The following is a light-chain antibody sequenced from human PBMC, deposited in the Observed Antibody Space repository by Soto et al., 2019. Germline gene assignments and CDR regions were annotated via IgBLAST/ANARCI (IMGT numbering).Light chain of an antibody. CDR1: TSDVGGYNF. V-gene: IGLV2-14*01. CDR2: EDS. J-gene: IGLJ3*02. Sequence: QSALTQPASVSGTPGQSITISCTGTTSDVGGYNFVSWYQQHPGKAPKLMIYEDSNRPSGVSNRFSGSKSGNTASLTISGLRAEDEADYYCGSYTNTSTVGVFGGGTKLTVL. CDR3: GSYTNTSTVGV.